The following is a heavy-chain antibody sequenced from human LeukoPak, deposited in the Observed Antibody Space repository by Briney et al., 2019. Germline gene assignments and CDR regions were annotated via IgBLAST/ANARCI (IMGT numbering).Heavy chain of an antibody. J-gene: IGHJ4*02. CDR2: ISSSSSDK. CDR3: AKDLVGSGWYSWFDC. Sequence: GGSLRLSCAASGFTFSRYSMNWVRQAPGKGLEWVSSISSSSSDKHYADSVKGRFTISRDNSKNTLYLQMNSLRAEDTAVYYCAKDLVGSGWYSWFDCWGQGTLVTVSS. CDR1: GFTFSRYS. V-gene: IGHV3-21*04. D-gene: IGHD6-19*01.